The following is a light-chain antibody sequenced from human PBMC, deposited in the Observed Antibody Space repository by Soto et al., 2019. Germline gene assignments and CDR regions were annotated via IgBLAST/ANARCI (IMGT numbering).Light chain of an antibody. Sequence: QSVLTQPASVSGSPGQSITISCTGTSSDVGGYNYVSWYQQHPVKAPKLMIYDVTNRPSGVSDRFSGSKSGNTASLTISGLQAEDEAAYYCSSYTTSSTPYVFGTGTKVTV. CDR3: SSYTTSSTPYV. J-gene: IGLJ1*01. V-gene: IGLV2-14*01. CDR2: DVT. CDR1: SSDVGGYNY.